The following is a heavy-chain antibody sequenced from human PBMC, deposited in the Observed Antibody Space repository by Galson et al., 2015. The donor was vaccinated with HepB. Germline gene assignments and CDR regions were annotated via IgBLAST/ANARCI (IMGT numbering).Heavy chain of an antibody. D-gene: IGHD3-10*01. V-gene: IGHV4-59*08. CDR3: AGRWRRPNYYGSGTYLGGMDV. CDR1: GGSISSYY. Sequence: SETLSLTCTVSGGSISSYYWNWIRQPPRKGLEWIGYIYYSGSTNYNPSLKSRVTISLDTSKNQFSLKLSSVTAADTAVYYCAGRWRRPNYYGSGTYLGGMDVWGQGTTVTVSS. J-gene: IGHJ6*02. CDR2: IYYSGST.